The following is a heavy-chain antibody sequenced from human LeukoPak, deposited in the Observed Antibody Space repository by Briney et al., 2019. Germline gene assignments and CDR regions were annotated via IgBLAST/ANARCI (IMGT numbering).Heavy chain of an antibody. CDR3: ARSSQADDY. J-gene: IGHJ4*02. V-gene: IGHV3-74*01. CDR2: INPGGSSI. Sequence: PGRSLRLSCAASGFTFSSYWIHWVRQVPGKWLGRVARINPGGSSITYADSVKGRFTISRDNAKNTLYLQMDSLRAEDTGVYYCARSSQADDYWGQGTLVTVSS. D-gene: IGHD6-13*01. CDR1: GFTFSSYW.